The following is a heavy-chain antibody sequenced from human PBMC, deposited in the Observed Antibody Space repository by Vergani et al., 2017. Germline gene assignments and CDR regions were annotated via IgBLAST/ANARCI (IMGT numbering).Heavy chain of an antibody. D-gene: IGHD3-3*01. CDR3: AKLNDFWSGNWVDY. CDR2: IRGSGGST. Sequence: SLILSFSSSGFPFSLSSLLFFLPAPGNGLALVSAIRGSGGSTSYADSVQGRFTISRDNSKNTLYLQMNSLRAEDTAVYYCAKLNDFWSGNWVDYWGQGTLVTVSS. CDR1: GFPFSLSS. V-gene: IGHV3-23*01. J-gene: IGHJ4*02.